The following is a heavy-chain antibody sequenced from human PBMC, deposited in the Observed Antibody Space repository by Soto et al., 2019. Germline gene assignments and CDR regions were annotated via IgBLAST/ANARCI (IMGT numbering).Heavy chain of an antibody. D-gene: IGHD6-19*01. J-gene: IGHJ4*02. CDR1: GDSVSSNSAA. CDR2: TYYRSKWYN. Sequence: SQTLSLTCAISGDSVSSNSAAWNWIRQSPSRGLEWLGRTYYRSKWYNDYAVSVKSRITINPDTSKNQFSLQLNSVTPEDAAVYYCAKDRGLVLSFYFDYWGQGTLVTVSS. CDR3: AKDRGLVLSFYFDY. V-gene: IGHV6-1*01.